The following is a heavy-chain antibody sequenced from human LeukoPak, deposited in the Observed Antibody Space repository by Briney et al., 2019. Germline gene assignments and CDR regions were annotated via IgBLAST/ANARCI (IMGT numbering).Heavy chain of an antibody. D-gene: IGHD1-1*01. V-gene: IGHV3-43D*03. CDR2: INWDGGGT. CDR3: AKERAGYGAGIDD. J-gene: IGHJ4*02. Sequence: GGSLRLSCAASGFSFDDYVMYWVRQAPGKGLEWVSLINWDGGGTYYADSVKGRFTISRDNSNNSLHLQMNSLRLEDTALYYCAKERAGYGAGIDDWGQGTLVTVSS. CDR1: GFSFDDYV.